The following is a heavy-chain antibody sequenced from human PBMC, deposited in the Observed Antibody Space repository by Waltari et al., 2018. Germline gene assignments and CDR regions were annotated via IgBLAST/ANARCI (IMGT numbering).Heavy chain of an antibody. CDR3: VRDNRWAEDGFRYFQF. CDR1: GGSVTSSHW. V-gene: IGHV4-4*02. Sequence: QVQLQESGPGLVKPSGTLSLTCAVSGGSVTSSHWWSWVRQAQGKGLEWSGEMYHSGTTNYNPLRKSRVTMSLDRAKNQFSLKLRSVTAADTAVYYCVRDNRWAEDGFRYFQFWGQGTLVTVSS. J-gene: IGHJ1*01. D-gene: IGHD5-12*01. CDR2: MYHSGTT.